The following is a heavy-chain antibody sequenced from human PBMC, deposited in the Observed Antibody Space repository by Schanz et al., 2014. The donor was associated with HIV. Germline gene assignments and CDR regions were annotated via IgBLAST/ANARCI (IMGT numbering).Heavy chain of an antibody. J-gene: IGHJ6*02. CDR1: GFTFSEYY. CDR3: AKDEYYYGSGSYIYFYYGMDV. Sequence: VQLLESGGGLVQPGGSLRLACAASGFTFSEYYMSWIRQAPGKGLEWVAYISGSGNTKYYADSMKGRFTISRDNSRNTLYLEMNSLRADDTAVYYCAKDEYYYGSGSYIYFYYGMDVWGQGTTVTVSS. V-gene: IGHV3-11*04. D-gene: IGHD3-10*01. CDR2: ISGSGNTK.